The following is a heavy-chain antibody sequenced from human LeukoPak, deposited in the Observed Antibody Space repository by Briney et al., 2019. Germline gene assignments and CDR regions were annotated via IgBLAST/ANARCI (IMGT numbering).Heavy chain of an antibody. CDR3: ATNYGSGSYYRPNDY. Sequence: PGGSLRLSCAASGFTVSSNYMSWVRQAPGKGLEWVSVIYSGGSTYYADSVKGRFTISRDNSKNTLYLQMNSLRAEDTAVYYCATNYGSGSYYRPNDYWGQGTLVTVSS. D-gene: IGHD3-10*01. CDR1: GFTVSSNY. J-gene: IGHJ4*02. CDR2: IYSGGST. V-gene: IGHV3-53*01.